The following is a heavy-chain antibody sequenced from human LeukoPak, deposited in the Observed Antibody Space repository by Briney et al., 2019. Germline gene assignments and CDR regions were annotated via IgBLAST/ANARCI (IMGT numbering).Heavy chain of an antibody. J-gene: IGHJ3*02. CDR3: AFAGSYWDGFDI. V-gene: IGHV1-46*01. CDR1: EYTFTNYY. Sequence: ASVKVSCKASEYTFTNYYMHWVRQAPGQGLEWMGIINPSGGSTSYAQKFQGRVTMTSDMSTSTVYMELSSLSSEDTAVYYCAFAGSYWDGFDIWGQGTMVTVSS. D-gene: IGHD1-26*01. CDR2: INPSGGST.